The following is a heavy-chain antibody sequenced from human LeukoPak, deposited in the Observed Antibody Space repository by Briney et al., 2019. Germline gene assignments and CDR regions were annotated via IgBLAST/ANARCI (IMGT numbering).Heavy chain of an antibody. CDR1: GFSFSSYT. CDR3: ASGGARYLDS. D-gene: IGHD3-9*01. Sequence: GGSLRLSCVASGFSFSSYTMSWVRRAPGKGLEWVAKMKEDGSDIYYVDSVKGRFTISRDNAKNSLSLQMSSLRVEDTAVYYCASGGARYLDSWDQGILATVSS. CDR2: MKEDGSDI. J-gene: IGHJ4*02. V-gene: IGHV3-7*01.